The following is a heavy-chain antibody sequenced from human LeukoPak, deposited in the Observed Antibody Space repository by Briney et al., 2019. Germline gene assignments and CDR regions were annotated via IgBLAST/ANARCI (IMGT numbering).Heavy chain of an antibody. CDR3: AKGKVNHDGALDA. CDR2: ISSTNTYI. V-gene: IGHV3-21*04. CDR1: GFTFNTYS. D-gene: IGHD2-21*01. J-gene: IGHJ3*01. Sequence: PGGSLRLSCAASGFTFNTYSMNWVRQAPGKGLEWVSSISSTNTYIYYADSVKGRFTISRDNSKKTLYLQMNSLRAEDTAVYYCAKGKVNHDGALDAWGQGTLVTVSS.